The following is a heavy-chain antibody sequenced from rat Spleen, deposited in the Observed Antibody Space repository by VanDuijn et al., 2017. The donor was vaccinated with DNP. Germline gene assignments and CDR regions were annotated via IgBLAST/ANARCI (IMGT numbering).Heavy chain of an antibody. D-gene: IGHD4-3*01. V-gene: IGHV5S13*01. CDR2: ISTSGGST. CDR1: GFTFSNYD. J-gene: IGHJ4*01. CDR3: AKEHNSAKGAMDG. Sequence: EVQLVESGGGLVQPGRSLKLSCAASGFTFSNYDMAWVRQAPTKGLEWVASISTSGGSTYYRDPVKGRFTISRDNAENTVYLQMNSLRSEDTATYYCAKEHNSAKGAMDGWGQGTSVTVS.